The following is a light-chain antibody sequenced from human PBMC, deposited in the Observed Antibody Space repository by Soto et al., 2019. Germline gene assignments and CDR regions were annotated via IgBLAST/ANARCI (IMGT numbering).Light chain of an antibody. CDR3: QQYNNLPPT. CDR1: QSVSRTY. Sequence: EIVLTQSPGTLSLSPGERATLSCRASQSVSRTYLAWYQQKPVQAPRLLIYATSSRATGIPDRFSGSGSGTDFTLTISSLQSEDSAFYYCQQYNNLPPTFGQGTKVDIK. V-gene: IGKV3-20*01. J-gene: IGKJ1*01. CDR2: ATS.